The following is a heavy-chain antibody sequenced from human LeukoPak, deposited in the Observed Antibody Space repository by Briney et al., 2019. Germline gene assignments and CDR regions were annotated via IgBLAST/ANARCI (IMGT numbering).Heavy chain of an antibody. V-gene: IGHV2-70*01. CDR1: GFSLSTSGMC. Sequence: SGPTLVNPTQTLTLTCTFSGFSLSTSGMCVNWIRQPPGKALEWLALIDWDDDKYYSTSLKTRLTISKDTSKNQVVLTMTNMDPVDTATYYCARTPGTTTKYTSGWGMFDYWGQGTLVTVSS. D-gene: IGHD6-19*01. CDR3: ARTPGTTTKYTSGWGMFDY. CDR2: IDWDDDK. J-gene: IGHJ4*02.